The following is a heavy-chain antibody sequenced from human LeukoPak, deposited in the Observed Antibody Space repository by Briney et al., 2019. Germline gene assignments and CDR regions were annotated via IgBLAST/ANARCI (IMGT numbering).Heavy chain of an antibody. J-gene: IGHJ4*02. CDR1: GFTFSNYA. D-gene: IGHD6-19*01. CDR3: AKDTRPYSSGWPTHFDY. CDR2: ISGSGDSA. Sequence: GGSLRLSCAASGFTFSNYAMSWVRQAPGKGLEWVSVISGSGDSAYYADSVEGRFTISRDNSKNTLYLQMNSLRAEDTAVYYCAKDTRPYSSGWPTHFDYWGQGTLVTVSS. V-gene: IGHV3-23*01.